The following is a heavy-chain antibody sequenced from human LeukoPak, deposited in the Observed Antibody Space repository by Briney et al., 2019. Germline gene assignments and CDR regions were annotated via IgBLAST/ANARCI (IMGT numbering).Heavy chain of an antibody. CDR3: ARGGYYDSSGYYVWFDP. CDR1: GGSFSGYY. J-gene: IGHJ5*02. CDR2: INHSGST. D-gene: IGHD3-22*01. V-gene: IGHV4-34*01. Sequence: SETLSLTCAVYGGSFSGYYWSWIRQPPGKGLEWLGEINHSGSTNYNPSLKSRVTISVDTSKNQFSLKLSSVTAADTAVYYCARGGYYDSSGYYVWFDPWGQGTLVTVSS.